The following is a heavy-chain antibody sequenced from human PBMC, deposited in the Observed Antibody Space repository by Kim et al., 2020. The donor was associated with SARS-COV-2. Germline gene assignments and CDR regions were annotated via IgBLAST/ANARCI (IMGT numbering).Heavy chain of an antibody. D-gene: IGHD3-22*01. Sequence: SETLSLTCAVYGGSFSGYYWSWIRQPPGKGLEWIGEINHSGSTNYNPSLKSRVTISVDTSKNQFSLKLSSVTAADTAVYYCAGRVLGYYDRYFDLWGRGTLVTVSS. V-gene: IGHV4-34*01. CDR3: AGRVLGYYDRYFDL. J-gene: IGHJ2*01. CDR2: INHSGST. CDR1: GGSFSGYY.